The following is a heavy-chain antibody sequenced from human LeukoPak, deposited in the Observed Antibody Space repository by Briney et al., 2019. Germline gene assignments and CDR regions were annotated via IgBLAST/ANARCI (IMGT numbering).Heavy chain of an antibody. V-gene: IGHV1-69*04. J-gene: IGHJ4*02. CDR2: IIPILGIA. CDR1: GGTFSSYA. CDR3: ARGLGTTGTGF. Sequence: SVKVSCKASGGTFSSYAISWVRQAPGQGLEWMGRIIPILGIANYAQKFQGRVTITADKSTSTAYMELSSLRSEDTAVYYCARGLGTTGTGFWGQGTQVTVSS. D-gene: IGHD1-1*01.